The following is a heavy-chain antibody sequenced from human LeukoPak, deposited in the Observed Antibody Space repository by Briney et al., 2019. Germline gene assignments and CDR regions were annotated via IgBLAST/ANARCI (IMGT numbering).Heavy chain of an antibody. CDR2: INHSGST. CDR3: ARHPPRAYGGEYYFDY. D-gene: IGHD4-17*01. CDR1: GGSFSGYY. J-gene: IGHJ4*02. Sequence: SETLSLTCAVYGGSFSGYYWSWIRQPPGKGLEWIGEINHSGSTNYNPSLKSRITISVDTSKNQFSLKLSSVTAADTAVYYCARHPPRAYGGEYYFDYWGQGTLVTVSS. V-gene: IGHV4-34*01.